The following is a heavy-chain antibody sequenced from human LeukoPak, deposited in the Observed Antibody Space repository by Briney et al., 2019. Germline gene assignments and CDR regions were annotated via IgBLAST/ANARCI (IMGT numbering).Heavy chain of an antibody. CDR3: ARGQNYDFWSGYRKYNWFDP. Sequence: PSETLSLTCAVYGGSFSGYCWIWIRQPPGKGLEWIGEINHSGSTNYNPSLKSRVTISVDTSKNQFSLKLSSVTAADTAVYYCARGQNYDFWSGYRKYNWFDPWGQGTLVTVSS. CDR2: INHSGST. J-gene: IGHJ5*02. V-gene: IGHV4-34*01. CDR1: GGSFSGYC. D-gene: IGHD3-3*01.